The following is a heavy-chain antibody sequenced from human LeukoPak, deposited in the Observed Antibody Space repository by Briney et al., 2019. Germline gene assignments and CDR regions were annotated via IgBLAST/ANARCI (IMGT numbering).Heavy chain of an antibody. CDR2: ISGSGGST. V-gene: IGHV3-23*01. J-gene: IGHJ4*02. D-gene: IGHD5-12*01. CDR1: GFSFSSYG. CDR3: ASGYDTTDY. Sequence: GGSLRLSCEASGFSFSSYGLHWVRQAPGKGLEWVSAISGSGGSTYYADSVKGRFTISRDNSKNTLYLQMNSLRAEDTAVYYCASGYDTTDYWGQGTLVTVSS.